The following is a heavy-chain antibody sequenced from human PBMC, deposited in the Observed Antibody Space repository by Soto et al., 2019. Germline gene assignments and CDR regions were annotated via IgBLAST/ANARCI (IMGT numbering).Heavy chain of an antibody. CDR2: IWYDGSIK. Sequence: SQTQSKGLEWVAIIWYDGSIKYYADSMKGRFTISRDNSTNTMYLQMNRLRAEETAVYYCASLVCHGDDGIRYELQVLAVLGNGSTDTV. V-gene: IGHV3-33*01. D-gene: IGHD3-9*01. J-gene: IGHJ6*03. CDR3: ASLVCHGDDGIRYELQVLAV.